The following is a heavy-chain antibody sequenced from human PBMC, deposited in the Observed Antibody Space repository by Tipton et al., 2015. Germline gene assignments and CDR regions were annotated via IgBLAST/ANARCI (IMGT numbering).Heavy chain of an antibody. CDR2: IIPIFGTT. D-gene: IGHD4-17*01. CDR1: GGTFSNYA. Sequence: QSGPEVKKPGSSVKVSCKASGGTFSNYAICWVRQAPGQGLEWMGGIIPIFGTTNYAQKFQGRVTMTRNTSISTAFMDLSSLRSEDTAVYYCARGRAAYDYGDYGGFDPWGQGTLVIVSS. V-gene: IGHV1-69*05. CDR3: ARGRAAYDYGDYGGFDP. J-gene: IGHJ5*02.